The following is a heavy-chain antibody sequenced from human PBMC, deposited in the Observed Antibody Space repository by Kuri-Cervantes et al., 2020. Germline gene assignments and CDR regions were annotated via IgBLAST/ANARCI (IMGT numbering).Heavy chain of an antibody. Sequence: SETLSLTCAVSGGSISSSNWWSWVRQPPGKGLEWIGEIYHSGSTNYNPSLKSRVTISVDTSKNQFSLKLSSVTAADTAVYYCARGHCSGGSCYDYWGQGTLVTVS. V-gene: IGHV4-4*02. CDR2: IYHSGST. CDR3: ARGHCSGGSCYDY. D-gene: IGHD2-15*01. J-gene: IGHJ4*02. CDR1: GGSISSSNW.